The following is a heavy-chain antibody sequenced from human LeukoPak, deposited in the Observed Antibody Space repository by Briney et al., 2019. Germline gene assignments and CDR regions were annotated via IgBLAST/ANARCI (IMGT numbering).Heavy chain of an antibody. J-gene: IGHJ4*02. D-gene: IGHD5-18*01. CDR2: IWYDGSNK. CDR1: GFTFSSYG. CDR3: AREIGGYSYGDFDY. Sequence: PGGSLRLSCAASGFTFSSYGMHWVRQAPGKGLEWVAVIWYDGSNKYYADSVKGRFTISRDNSKNTLYLQMNSLRAEDTAVYYCAREIGGYSYGDFDYWGQGTLVTVSS. V-gene: IGHV3-33*01.